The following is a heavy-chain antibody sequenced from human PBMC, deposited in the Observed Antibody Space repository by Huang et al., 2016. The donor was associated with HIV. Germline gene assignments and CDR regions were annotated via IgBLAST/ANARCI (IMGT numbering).Heavy chain of an antibody. CDR2: LNPKNGAT. J-gene: IGHJ4*02. CDR1: GYTFDDYF. D-gene: IGHD5-12*01. V-gene: IGHV1-2*02. Sequence: QVQLVQSGAEVKKPGASVKVSCKPSGYTFDDYFIHWVRQAPGQGLEWMAWLNPKNGATNYAQKFLGRVTVTGDTSINTAYMEFSGLTSDDTANYYCTRDGVAPDEEFDYWGQGTLIIVSS. CDR3: TRDGVAPDEEFDY.